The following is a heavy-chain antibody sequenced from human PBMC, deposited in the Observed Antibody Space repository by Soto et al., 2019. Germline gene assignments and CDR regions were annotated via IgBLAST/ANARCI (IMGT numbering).Heavy chain of an antibody. J-gene: IGHJ4*02. CDR2: IKQDGSEK. Sequence: GGSLRLSCAASVFTFSSYWMSWVRQAPGKGLEWVANIKQDGSEKYYVDSVKGRFTISRDNAKNSLYLQMNSLRAEDTAVYYCARSSGYCGGDCYSFDYWGQGTLVP. D-gene: IGHD2-21*02. V-gene: IGHV3-7*03. CDR3: ARSSGYCGGDCYSFDY. CDR1: VFTFSSYW.